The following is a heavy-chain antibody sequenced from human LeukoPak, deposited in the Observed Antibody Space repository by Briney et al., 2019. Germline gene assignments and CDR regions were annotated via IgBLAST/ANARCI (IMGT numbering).Heavy chain of an antibody. J-gene: IGHJ4*02. CDR2: ISGSGGST. Sequence: GGSLRLSFAASGFTCSSYAMSWVRQAPGKGLEWVSAISGSGGSTYYADSVKGRFTISRDNSKNTLYLQMNSLRAEDTAVYYCAKTALAPDDYGDYGDYWGQGTLVTVSS. CDR1: GFTCSSYA. CDR3: AKTALAPDDYGDYGDY. V-gene: IGHV3-23*01. D-gene: IGHD4-17*01.